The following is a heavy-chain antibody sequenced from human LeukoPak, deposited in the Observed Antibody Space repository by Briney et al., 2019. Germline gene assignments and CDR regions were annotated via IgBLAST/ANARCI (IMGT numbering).Heavy chain of an antibody. D-gene: IGHD3-9*01. CDR3: ARALDILTAYSPSGD. CDR1: GFTFSSDW. CDR2: IKQDGSEE. V-gene: IGHV3-7*01. Sequence: GGSLSLSCAASGFTFSSDWMRWARQAPGRGVEGVANIKQDGSEEYYVDSVKGRFTISRDNAKNSLFLQMNSLRAGDTAVYYCARALDILTAYSPSGDWGQGTLVTVSS. J-gene: IGHJ4*02.